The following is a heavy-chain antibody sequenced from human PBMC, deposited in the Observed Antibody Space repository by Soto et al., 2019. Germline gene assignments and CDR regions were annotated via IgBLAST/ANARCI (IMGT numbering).Heavy chain of an antibody. CDR2: IPYDGSNK. CDR3: AKDVVAKLGATIGMDV. V-gene: IGHV3-30*18. D-gene: IGHD1-26*01. J-gene: IGHJ6*02. CDR1: GFIFSNYG. Sequence: GGSLRLSCAASGFIFSNYGMHWVRQAPGKRLEWVAVIPYDGSNKDYADSVKGRFTISRDNSKNTLYLQMSGLRAEDTAMYYCAKDVVAKLGATIGMDVWGQGTTVTVSS.